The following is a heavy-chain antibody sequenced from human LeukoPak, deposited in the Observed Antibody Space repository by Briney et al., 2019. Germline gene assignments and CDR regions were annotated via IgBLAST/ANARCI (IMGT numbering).Heavy chain of an antibody. J-gene: IGHJ4*02. Sequence: TGGSLRLSCAASGFTFSSYWMSWVRQAPGKGLEWVANIKQDGNEKYYVDSVKGRFTISRDNPKNSLYLQMNSLRAEDTAVYYCARARYCSSTSCYAGDYWGQGTLVTVSS. CDR3: ARARYCSSTSCYAGDY. CDR2: IKQDGNEK. D-gene: IGHD2-2*01. CDR1: GFTFSSYW. V-gene: IGHV3-7*01.